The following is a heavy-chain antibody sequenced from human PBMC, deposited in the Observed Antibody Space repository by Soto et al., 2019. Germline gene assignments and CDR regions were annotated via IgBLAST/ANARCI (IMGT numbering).Heavy chain of an antibody. J-gene: IGHJ4*01. Sequence: SETLSLTCTVSGGSLRNVYWRWIRQPQGKRLEWIGFIFHSGNAKYNTSLKSRVTISIDTSKRQFSLSLDSVTAADTAVYFCARAHAPTLPFDYWDLGTLVTVSS. D-gene: IGHD2-15*01. CDR2: IFHSGNA. V-gene: IGHV4-59*01. CDR1: GGSLRNVY. CDR3: ARAHAPTLPFDY.